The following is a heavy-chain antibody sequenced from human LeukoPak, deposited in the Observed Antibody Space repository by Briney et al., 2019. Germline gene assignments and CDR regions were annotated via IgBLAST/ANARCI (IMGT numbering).Heavy chain of an antibody. Sequence: ASVKVSCKAFGYTFTSNYMHWVRQAPGQGLEWMGWINPNSGGTNYAQKFQGRVTMTRDTSISTAYMELSRLRSDDTAVYYCARDYQSTTVSTPGYWGQGTLVTVSS. J-gene: IGHJ4*02. CDR2: INPNSGGT. CDR3: ARDYQSTTVSTPGY. D-gene: IGHD4-17*01. CDR1: GYTFTSNY. V-gene: IGHV1-2*02.